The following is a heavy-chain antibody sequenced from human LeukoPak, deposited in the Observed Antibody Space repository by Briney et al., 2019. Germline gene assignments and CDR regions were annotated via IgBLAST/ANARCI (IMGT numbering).Heavy chain of an antibody. CDR1: GFTFSSYA. Sequence: GGSLRLSCAASGFTFSSYAMSWIRQAPGKGLEWVSYIDTSGYTIKYADSVKGRFTISRDNAKNSLYLQMNTLRAEDTAIYYCARDTNRFDYWGQGTLVTVSS. J-gene: IGHJ4*02. D-gene: IGHD1-14*01. CDR3: ARDTNRFDY. CDR2: IDTSGYTI. V-gene: IGHV3-11*04.